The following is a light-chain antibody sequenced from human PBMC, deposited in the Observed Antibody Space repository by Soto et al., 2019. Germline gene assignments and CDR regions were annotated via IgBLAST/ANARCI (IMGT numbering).Light chain of an antibody. Sequence: SVLTRPRSVSGSPGQSVTISCTGTSRDVGGYNYVSWYQQHPGKAPKLMIYDVNKRPSGVPDRFSGSKSGSTASLTISGLQSEDEADYFCCSYAGTYTYVFATGTKVTVL. J-gene: IGLJ1*01. V-gene: IGLV2-11*01. CDR3: CSYAGTYTYV. CDR1: SRDVGGYNY. CDR2: DVN.